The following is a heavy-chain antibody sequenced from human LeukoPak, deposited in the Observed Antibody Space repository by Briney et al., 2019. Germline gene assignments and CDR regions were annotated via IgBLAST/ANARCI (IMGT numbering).Heavy chain of an antibody. CDR3: ARVGEAMVRGVRVYYYYMDV. J-gene: IGHJ6*03. CDR2: INWNGGST. CDR1: GFTFSSYA. D-gene: IGHD3-10*01. V-gene: IGHV3-20*04. Sequence: GGSLRLSCAASGFTFSSYAMSWVRQAPGKGLEWVSGINWNGGSTGYADSVKGRFTISRDNAKNSLYLQMNSLRAEDTAVYYCARVGEAMVRGVRVYYYYMDVWGKGTTVTVSS.